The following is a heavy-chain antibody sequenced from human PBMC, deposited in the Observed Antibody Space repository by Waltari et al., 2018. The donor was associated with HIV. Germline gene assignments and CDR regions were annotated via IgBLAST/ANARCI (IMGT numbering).Heavy chain of an antibody. CDR1: GFTVSSNY. J-gene: IGHJ4*02. CDR2: ITGGGST. D-gene: IGHD3-10*01. V-gene: IGHV3-53*02. CDR3: ARGNYGSNY. Sequence: VQLVETGGGLIQPGGSLRLSCAASGFTVSSNYMSWVRQAPGKGLEWVSVITGGGSTYYADAVKGRFTISRDNSKNTRYLQMNSLRAEDTAVYYCARGNYGSNYWGQGTLVTVSS.